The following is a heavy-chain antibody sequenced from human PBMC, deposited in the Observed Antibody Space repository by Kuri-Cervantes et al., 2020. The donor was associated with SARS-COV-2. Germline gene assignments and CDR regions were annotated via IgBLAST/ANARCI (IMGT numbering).Heavy chain of an antibody. D-gene: IGHD6-13*01. V-gene: IGHV4-39*07. J-gene: IGHJ6*03. Sequence: SETLSLTCTLSGGSVSSSPYSWGWIRQPPGKGLEWIGKIYYSGSTYYNPSLKSRVTMSVDTSKNHFSLRLSSVTAADTAVYYCARVLEGIVAAGSHYYYYMDVWGKGTTVTVSS. CDR2: IYYSGST. CDR1: GGSVSSSPYS. CDR3: ARVLEGIVAAGSHYYYYMDV.